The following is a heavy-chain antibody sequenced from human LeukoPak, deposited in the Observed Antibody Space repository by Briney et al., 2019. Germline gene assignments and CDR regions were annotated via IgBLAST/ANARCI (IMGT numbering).Heavy chain of an antibody. CDR2: IYSGGST. Sequence: PGGSLRLSCAASGFTVSSNYMSWVRQAPGKGLEWVSVIYSGGSTYYADSVKGRFTISRDNAKNTLFLQMNSLRADDTAVYYCIRTALTGDIWGQGTLVTVSS. CDR3: IRTALTGDI. V-gene: IGHV3-53*01. J-gene: IGHJ4*02. CDR1: GFTVSSNY. D-gene: IGHD7-27*01.